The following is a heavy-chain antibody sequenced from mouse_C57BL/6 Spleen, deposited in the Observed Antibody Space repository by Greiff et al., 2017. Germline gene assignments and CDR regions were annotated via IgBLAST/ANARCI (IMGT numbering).Heavy chain of an antibody. CDR3: ARFYYGNYDYFDY. CDR2: ISSGSSTI. D-gene: IGHD2-1*01. V-gene: IGHV5-17*01. CDR1: GFTFSDYG. J-gene: IGHJ2*01. Sequence: EVQGVEPGGGLVKPGGSLKLSCAASGFTFSDYGMHWVRQAPEKGVEWVAYISSGSSTIYYADTVKGRFTISRDNANNTLFLQMTSLRSEDTAMYYCARFYYGNYDYFDYWGQGTTLTVSS.